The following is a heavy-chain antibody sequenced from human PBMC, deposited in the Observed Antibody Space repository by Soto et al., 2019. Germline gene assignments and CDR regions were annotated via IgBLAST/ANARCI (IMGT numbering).Heavy chain of an antibody. Sequence: GESLKISCKGSGYSFTSYWIGWVRQMPGKGLEWMGIIYPGDSDTRYSPSFQGQVTISADKSISTAYLQWSSLKASDTAMYYCASSALENCGGDCYSGAFDIWGQGTMVTVSS. CDR2: IYPGDSDT. J-gene: IGHJ3*02. V-gene: IGHV5-51*01. D-gene: IGHD2-21*02. CDR1: GYSFTSYW. CDR3: ASSALENCGGDCYSGAFDI.